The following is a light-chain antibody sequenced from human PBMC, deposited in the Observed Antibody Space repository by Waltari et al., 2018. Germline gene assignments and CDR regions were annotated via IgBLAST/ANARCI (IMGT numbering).Light chain of an antibody. J-gene: IGLJ3*02. Sequence: QSVLTQPPSASGTPGQRVTISCSGSSSNIGSSFVCWYQHLPGTAPKLLIYRNDQRPSGVPDRFSGSRSGNTATLTISGTQAMDEADYYCQQYGSSPRTFGQGTK. CDR3: QQYGSSPRT. CDR1: SSNIGSSF. V-gene: IGLV1-47*01. CDR2: RND.